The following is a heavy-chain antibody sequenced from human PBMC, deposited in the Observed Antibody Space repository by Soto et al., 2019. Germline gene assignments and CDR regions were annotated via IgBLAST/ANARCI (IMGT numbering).Heavy chain of an antibody. J-gene: IGHJ4*02. Sequence: SETLSLTCTVSGGSISSSSYYWGWIRQPPGKELEWIGSIYYSGSTYYNPSLKSRVTISVDTSKNQFSLKLSSVTAADTAVYYCARQGLRQLDLTDYWGQGTLVTVSS. D-gene: IGHD1-1*01. CDR3: ARQGLRQLDLTDY. CDR2: IYYSGST. V-gene: IGHV4-39*01. CDR1: GGSISSSSYY.